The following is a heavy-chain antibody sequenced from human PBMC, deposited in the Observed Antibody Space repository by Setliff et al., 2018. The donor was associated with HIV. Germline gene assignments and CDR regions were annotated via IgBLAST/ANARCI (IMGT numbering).Heavy chain of an antibody. Sequence: GGSLRLSCTASGFTFADYTMHWVRQAPGKGLEWVAVLSYDGNHYYYADSVKGRFSISRDNSKNTLFLQMNNLRPEDTAVYYCAKDFATVVGAMEYYFDYWGQGTLVTVS. V-gene: IGHV3-30*14. J-gene: IGHJ4*02. CDR3: AKDFATVVGAMEYYFDY. D-gene: IGHD1-26*01. CDR1: GFTFADYT. CDR2: LSYDGNHY.